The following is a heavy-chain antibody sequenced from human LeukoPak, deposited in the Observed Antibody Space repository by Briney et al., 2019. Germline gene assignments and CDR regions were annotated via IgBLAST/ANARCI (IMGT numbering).Heavy chain of an antibody. Sequence: SVKVSCKASGGTFSSYAISWVRQAPGQGLEWMGGIIPIFGTANYAQKFQGRVTITADESTSTAYMELSSLRSEDTAVYYCAKTYYYFCAVAHHKYNWSSPWGKEALVT. CDR2: IIPIFGTA. CDR1: GGTFSSYA. CDR3: AKTYYYFCAVAHHKYNWSSP. J-gene: IGHJ5*02. D-gene: IGHD3-3*01. V-gene: IGHV1-69*13.